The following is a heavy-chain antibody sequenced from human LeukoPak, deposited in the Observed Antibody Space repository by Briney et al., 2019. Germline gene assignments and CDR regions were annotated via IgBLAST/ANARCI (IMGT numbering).Heavy chain of an antibody. CDR1: GGSFSGYY. J-gene: IGHJ4*02. D-gene: IGHD3-22*01. Sequence: PSETLSLTCAVYGGSFSGYYWSWIRQPPGKGLEWIGEINHSGSINYNPSLKSRVTISVDTSKNQFSLKLSSVTAADTAVYYCARGRNEDYDSSGYYYGNFDYWGQGTLVTVSS. CDR2: INHSGSI. CDR3: ARGRNEDYDSSGYYYGNFDY. V-gene: IGHV4-34*01.